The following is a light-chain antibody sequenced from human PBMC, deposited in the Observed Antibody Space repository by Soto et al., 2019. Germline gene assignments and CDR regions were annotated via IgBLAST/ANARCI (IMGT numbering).Light chain of an antibody. V-gene: IGLV1-44*01. CDR1: SSNIGIHP. CDR3: SVWDSSLNAWV. CDR2: STN. Sequence: QSVLTQPPSASGTPGQRVTISCSGSSSNIGIHPVNCHQQLPGTAPNLLIHSTNQRPSGVPDRFSGSKSATSASLAISGLPSEDEADYFCSVWDSSLNAWVFGGGTKLTVL. J-gene: IGLJ3*02.